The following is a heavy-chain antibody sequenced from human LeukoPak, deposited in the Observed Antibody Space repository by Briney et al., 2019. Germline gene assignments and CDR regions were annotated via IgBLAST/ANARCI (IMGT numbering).Heavy chain of an antibody. V-gene: IGHV3-30-3*01. Sequence: PGGSLRLSCAASGFTFSNYAMHWVRQAPGKGLEWVTIISYDGTNKYCADSVKGRFTISRDNSKNTLYLQMNSLRAEDTALYYCAREILTGYAFDIWGQGTMVTVSS. CDR3: AREILTGYAFDI. CDR2: ISYDGTNK. J-gene: IGHJ3*02. CDR1: GFTFSNYA. D-gene: IGHD7-27*01.